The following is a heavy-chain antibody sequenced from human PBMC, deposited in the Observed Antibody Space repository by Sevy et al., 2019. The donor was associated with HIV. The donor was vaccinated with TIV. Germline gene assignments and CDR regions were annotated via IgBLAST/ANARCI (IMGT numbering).Heavy chain of an antibody. Sequence: GGSLRLSCAASGFIFSTYSMNWVRQAPGKGLEWVSSVSSSSGYIYYADSVKGRFTISRDNAKNSLYLEMNSLRAEDKAVALCPRGQVVVPGAAPYYCYPIRVWAIGITVTV. V-gene: IGHV3-21*01. CDR2: VSSSSGYI. J-gene: IGHJ6*03. CDR3: PRGQVVVPGAAPYYCYPIRV. CDR1: GFIFSTYS. D-gene: IGHD2-2*01.